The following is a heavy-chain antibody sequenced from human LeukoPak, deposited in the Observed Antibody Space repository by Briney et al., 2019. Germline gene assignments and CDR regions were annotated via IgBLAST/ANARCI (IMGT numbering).Heavy chain of an antibody. J-gene: IGHJ4*02. CDR2: ISSSGSPI. CDR3: ARAAFYDSSGYCFDY. V-gene: IGHV3-48*03. Sequence: PGGSLRLSCAASGFTFSSYEMNWVRQAPGKGLEWVSYISSSGSPIYYADSVKGRFTISRDNAKNSLYLQMNSLRAEDTAVYYCARAAFYDSSGYCFDYWGQGTLVTVSS. CDR1: GFTFSSYE. D-gene: IGHD3-22*01.